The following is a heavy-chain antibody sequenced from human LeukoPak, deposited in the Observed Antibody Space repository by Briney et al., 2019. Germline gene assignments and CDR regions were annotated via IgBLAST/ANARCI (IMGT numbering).Heavy chain of an antibody. CDR1: GFTFSSYW. J-gene: IGHJ4*02. V-gene: IGHV3-7*01. Sequence: GGSLRLSCAASGFTFSSYWMSWLRQAPGKGLEWVANIKQDGSEKYYVDSVKGRLTISRDNAKNSLYLQMNSLRAEDTAVYYCARDLDYYGSGNYFDYWGQGTLVTVSS. CDR3: ARDLDYYGSGNYFDY. D-gene: IGHD3-10*01. CDR2: IKQDGSEK.